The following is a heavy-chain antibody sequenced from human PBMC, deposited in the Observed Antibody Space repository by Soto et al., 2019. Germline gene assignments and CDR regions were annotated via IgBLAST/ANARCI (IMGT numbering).Heavy chain of an antibody. CDR2: ISGSGGST. D-gene: IGHD2-15*01. CDR3: AKGPYCSGGSCYGYY. Sequence: HPGGSLRLSCAASGFTFSSYAMSWVRQAPGKGLEWVSAISGSGGSTYYADSVKGRFTISRDNSKNTLYLQMNSLRAEDTAVYYCAKGPYCSGGSCYGYYWGQGTLVTVSS. V-gene: IGHV3-23*01. CDR1: GFTFSSYA. J-gene: IGHJ4*02.